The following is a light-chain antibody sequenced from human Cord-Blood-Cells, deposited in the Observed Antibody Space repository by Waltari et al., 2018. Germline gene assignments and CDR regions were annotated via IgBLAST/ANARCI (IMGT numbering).Light chain of an antibody. CDR1: SSTIGSNT. Sequence: QSVLTQPPSASGTPAQRVTNSCSGSSSTIGSNTVNWYQQLPGTAPKLLIYGNNHRPSGVPDRFSGSKSGTSASLAISGLQSEDEADYYCAAWDDSLNGHVFGTGTKVTVL. CDR2: GNN. J-gene: IGLJ1*01. V-gene: IGLV1-44*01. CDR3: AAWDDSLNGHV.